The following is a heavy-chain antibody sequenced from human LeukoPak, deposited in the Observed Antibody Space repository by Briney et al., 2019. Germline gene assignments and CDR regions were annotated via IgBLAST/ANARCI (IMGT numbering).Heavy chain of an antibody. CDR2: ISSSGSIR. CDR1: GFTFSAYE. CDR3: ARETDSSLFDY. J-gene: IGHJ4*02. D-gene: IGHD3-22*01. Sequence: GGSLRLSCAASGFTFSAYEMNWVRQAPGKGLEWVSYISSSGSIRYYADSVKGRFTISRDNAKNSLYLQMNSLRAEDTAVYYCARETDSSLFDYWGQGTLVTVSS. V-gene: IGHV3-48*03.